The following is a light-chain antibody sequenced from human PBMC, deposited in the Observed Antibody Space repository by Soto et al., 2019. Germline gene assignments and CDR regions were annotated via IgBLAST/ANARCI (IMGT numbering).Light chain of an antibody. CDR2: AAS. Sequence: DIPVTQVPISLSASGGDRDTITCRASQSISSYLNWYQQKPGKAPKLLIYAASSLQSGVPSRFSGSGSGTDFTLTISSLQPEDFATYYCLLDFRYFWAFGQGTKVDIK. V-gene: IGKV1-39*02. CDR3: LLDFRYFWA. J-gene: IGKJ1*01. CDR1: QSISSY.